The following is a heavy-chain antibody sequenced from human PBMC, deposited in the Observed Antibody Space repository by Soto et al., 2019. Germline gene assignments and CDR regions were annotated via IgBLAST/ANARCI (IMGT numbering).Heavy chain of an antibody. D-gene: IGHD3-22*01. J-gene: IGHJ4*02. CDR1: GFTFGSYA. CDR3: AKEPDYYDSSGYRVYYFDY. Sequence: GSLRLSCAASGFTFGSYAMSWVRQAPGKGLEWVSAISDSGGSTYYADSVKGRFTISRDNSKNTLYLQMNSLRAEDTAVYYCAKEPDYYDSSGYRVYYFDYWGQG. V-gene: IGHV3-23*01. CDR2: ISDSGGST.